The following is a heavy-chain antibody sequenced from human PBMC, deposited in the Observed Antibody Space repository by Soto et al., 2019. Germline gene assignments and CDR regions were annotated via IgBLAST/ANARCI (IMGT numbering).Heavy chain of an antibody. CDR2: ITPSGGST. CDR1: GYTFTSYY. D-gene: IGHD6-13*01. CDR3: ARADRSSWEGGWFDP. V-gene: IGHV1-46*01. Sequence: QVQLVQSGAEGKKPGASVKVSCNASGYTFTSYYMHWVRQAPGQGLEWMGIITPSGGSTSYSQKFPGRVTMNRDTSTSTVYMELRRMRSEDTAVYYCARADRSSWEGGWFDPWGQGTLVPVSS. J-gene: IGHJ5*02.